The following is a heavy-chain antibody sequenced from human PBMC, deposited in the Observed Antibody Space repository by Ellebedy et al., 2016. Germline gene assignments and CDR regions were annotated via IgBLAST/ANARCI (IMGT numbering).Heavy chain of an antibody. CDR3: ANFKTTLPGAFDI. Sequence: SETLSLXCTVSGYSISSGYYWGWIRQPPGKGLEWIGSIYHSGSTYYNPSLKSRVTISVDTSKNQFSLKLSSVTAADTAVYYCANFKTTLPGAFDIWGQGTMVTVSS. J-gene: IGHJ3*02. V-gene: IGHV4-38-2*02. CDR2: IYHSGST. CDR1: GYSISSGYY. D-gene: IGHD1-1*01.